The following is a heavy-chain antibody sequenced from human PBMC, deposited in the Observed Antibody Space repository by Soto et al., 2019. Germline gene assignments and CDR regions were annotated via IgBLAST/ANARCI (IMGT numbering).Heavy chain of an antibody. CDR1: GFTFSSYA. V-gene: IGHV3-23*01. CDR3: AKGPVVLGRGLLFDY. CDR2: ISGSGGST. J-gene: IGHJ4*02. D-gene: IGHD3-10*01. Sequence: PGWSLRLSCAASGFTFSSYAMSWVRQAPGKGLEWVSAISGSGGSTYYADSVKGRFTISRDNSKNTLYLQMNSLRAEDTAVYYRAKGPVVLGRGLLFDYWGQGTLVTVSS.